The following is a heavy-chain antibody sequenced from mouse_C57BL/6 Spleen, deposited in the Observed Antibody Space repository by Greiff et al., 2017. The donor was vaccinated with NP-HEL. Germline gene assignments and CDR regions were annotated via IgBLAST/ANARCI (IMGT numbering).Heavy chain of an antibody. J-gene: IGHJ1*03. Sequence: VQLQQPGTELVKPGASVKLSCKASGYTFTSYWMHWVKQRPGQGLEWIGNINPSNGGTNYNEKFKSKATLTVDKSSSTAYMQLSSLTSEDSAVYYCAREGNYYGNYVEYFDVWGTGTTVTVSS. D-gene: IGHD2-1*01. CDR1: GYTFTSYW. V-gene: IGHV1-53*01. CDR2: INPSNGGT. CDR3: AREGNYYGNYVEYFDV.